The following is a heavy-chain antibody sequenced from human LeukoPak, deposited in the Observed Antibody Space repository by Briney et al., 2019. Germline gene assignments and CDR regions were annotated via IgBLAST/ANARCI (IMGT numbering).Heavy chain of an antibody. V-gene: IGHV7-4-1*02. CDR3: ARQYDCSGLAAAGAFDI. D-gene: IGHD3-22*01. Sequence: ASVTVSCKASGYTFTSYAMNWVRQAPGQGLEWMGWINTNTGNPTYAQGFTGRFVFSLDTSVSTAYLQISSLKAEDTAVYYCARQYDCSGLAAAGAFDIWGQGTMVTVSS. CDR1: GYTFTSYA. CDR2: INTNTGNP. J-gene: IGHJ3*02.